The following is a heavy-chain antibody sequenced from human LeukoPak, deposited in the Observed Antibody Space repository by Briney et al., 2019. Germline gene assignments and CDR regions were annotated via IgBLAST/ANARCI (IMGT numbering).Heavy chain of an antibody. V-gene: IGHV3-23*01. CDR3: AKSLRGAVMVDFDY. CDR2: VSGSGTNT. D-gene: IGHD2-21*01. CDR1: GFSFSSYP. Sequence: PGGSLRLSCAASGFSFSSYPMTWGRQAPGKGLEWVSVVSGSGTNTHYADSVKGRFTISRDNSKNTLYLQMNSLRVEDTAVYYCAKSLRGAVMVDFDYWGQGTLVTVSS. J-gene: IGHJ4*02.